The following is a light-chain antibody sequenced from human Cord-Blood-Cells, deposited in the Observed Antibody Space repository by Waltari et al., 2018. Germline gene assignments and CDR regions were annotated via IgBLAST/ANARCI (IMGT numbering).Light chain of an antibody. J-gene: IGKJ1*01. V-gene: IGKV3-15*01. CDR2: GAS. CDR1: QSVSSN. Sequence: EIVMTQSPATLSVSPGERATLSCRASQSVSSNLAWYQQKPGQAPRLLIYGASTRATCIPARFSGSVSGTEFTLTISSLQSEDFAVYYCQQYNNWWTFGQGTKVEIK. CDR3: QQYNNWWT.